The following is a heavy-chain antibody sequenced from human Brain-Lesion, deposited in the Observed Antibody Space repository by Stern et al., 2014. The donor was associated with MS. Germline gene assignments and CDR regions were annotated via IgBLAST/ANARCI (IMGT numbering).Heavy chain of an antibody. CDR2: INPKSGGT. J-gene: IGHJ4*02. CDR1: GYTFTGYY. D-gene: IGHD3-22*01. Sequence: QVQLVQSGAEVKKPGASVKVSCKASGYTFTGYYMHWVRQAPGQGLEWMGWINPKSGGTNQAQKFQGWVTMTRDTSINTACMELSRLRSDDTAVYYCATYYYDSTGYNDFWGQGTLVTVSS. V-gene: IGHV1-2*04. CDR3: ATYYYDSTGYNDF.